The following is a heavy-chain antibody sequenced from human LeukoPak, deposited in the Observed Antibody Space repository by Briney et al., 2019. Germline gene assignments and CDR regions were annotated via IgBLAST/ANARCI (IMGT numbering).Heavy chain of an antibody. CDR2: IIPIFGTA. CDR3: ASGGFDYYEKYYYYYYMDV. D-gene: IGHD1-26*01. Sequence: SVKVSCKASGGTFSIYAINGVRQAPGQGLEWMGGIIPIFGTANYAQKFQGRVTITADKSTSTAYMELSSLRSEDTAVYYCASGGFDYYEKYYYYYYMDVWGKGTTVTVSS. CDR1: GGTFSIYA. V-gene: IGHV1-69*06. J-gene: IGHJ6*03.